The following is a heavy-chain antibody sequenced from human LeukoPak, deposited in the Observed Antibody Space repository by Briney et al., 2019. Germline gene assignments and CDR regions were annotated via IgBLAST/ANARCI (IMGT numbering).Heavy chain of an antibody. Sequence: SVKVSCKASGGTFSSYAISWVRLAPGQGLEWMGGIIPIFGTANYAQKFQGRVTITADESTSTAYMELSSLRSEDTAVYYCASTNDYGDYPNPFDYWGQGTLVTVSS. J-gene: IGHJ4*02. CDR2: IIPIFGTA. CDR3: ASTNDYGDYPNPFDY. V-gene: IGHV1-69*13. CDR1: GGTFSSYA. D-gene: IGHD4-17*01.